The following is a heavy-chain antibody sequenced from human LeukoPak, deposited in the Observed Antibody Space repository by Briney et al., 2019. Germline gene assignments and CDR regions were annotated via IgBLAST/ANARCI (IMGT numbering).Heavy chain of an antibody. CDR2: ISYDGSNK. CDR3: ARDYTWLAHAFDI. CDR1: GFTFSSYS. J-gene: IGHJ3*02. Sequence: QSGGSLRLSCAASGFTFSSYSMNWVRQAPGKGLEWVAVISYDGSNKYYADSVKGRFTISRDNSKNTLYLQMNSLRAEDTAVYYCARDYTWLAHAFDIWGQGTMVTVSS. D-gene: IGHD6-19*01. V-gene: IGHV3-30*03.